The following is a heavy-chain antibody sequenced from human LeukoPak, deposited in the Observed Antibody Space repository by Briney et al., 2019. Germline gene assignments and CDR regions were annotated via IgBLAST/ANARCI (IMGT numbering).Heavy chain of an antibody. Sequence: GGSLRLSCAASGFTFGNYNMNWVRHAPGKGLERVSSITSSSSYIYYADSVKGRFTISRDNAKNSLYLQMNSLRAEDTAVYYCARDPYSGSYSAYYYYYMDVWGKGTTVTVSS. V-gene: IGHV3-21*01. D-gene: IGHD1-26*01. CDR2: ITSSSSYI. J-gene: IGHJ6*03. CDR1: GFTFGNYN. CDR3: ARDPYSGSYSAYYYYYMDV.